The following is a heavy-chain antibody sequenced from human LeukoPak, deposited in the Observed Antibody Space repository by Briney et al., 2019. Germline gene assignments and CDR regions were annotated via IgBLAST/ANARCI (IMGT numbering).Heavy chain of an antibody. CDR2: ISGSGGSI. Sequence: GGSLRLSCAISGFSFSSYAMSWVRQAPGKGLEWVSGISGSGGSIYYADSVKGRFTISRDVSKNTLYLQMNSLRAEDTAVYYCAKQDPYSSGWYPWGQGTLVTVSS. V-gene: IGHV3-23*01. J-gene: IGHJ5*02. CDR1: GFSFSSYA. CDR3: AKQDPYSSGWYP. D-gene: IGHD6-19*01.